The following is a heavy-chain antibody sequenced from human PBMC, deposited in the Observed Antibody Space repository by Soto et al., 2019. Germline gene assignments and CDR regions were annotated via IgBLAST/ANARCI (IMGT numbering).Heavy chain of an antibody. CDR1: GGTFISYV. V-gene: IGHV1-69*01. CDR2: IIPMFNIT. J-gene: IGHJ6*02. D-gene: IGHD4-4*01. Sequence: QVLLVQSGAQVKNPVSSVKVSCKASGGTFISYVYNWVRQAPGQGLEWMGGIIPMFNITNFAQKFQGRITITADESTTTAYMELSSLRSEVTAVYYCARWPTVSRPTYGMDVWGQGTTVTVSS. CDR3: ARWPTVSRPTYGMDV.